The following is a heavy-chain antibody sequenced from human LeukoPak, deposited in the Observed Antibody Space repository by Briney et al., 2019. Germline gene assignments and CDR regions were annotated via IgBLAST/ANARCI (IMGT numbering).Heavy chain of an antibody. CDR1: GFTFDDYG. J-gene: IGHJ6*03. Sequence: AGGSVRLPCAASGFTFDDYGMSWVRQAPGKGLEWVSGINWNGGSTGYADSVKGRFTISRDNAKNSLYLQMNSLRAEDTALYYCARVVGYYYMDVWGKGTTVTVSS. V-gene: IGHV3-20*04. D-gene: IGHD3-16*02. CDR2: INWNGGST. CDR3: ARVVGYYYMDV.